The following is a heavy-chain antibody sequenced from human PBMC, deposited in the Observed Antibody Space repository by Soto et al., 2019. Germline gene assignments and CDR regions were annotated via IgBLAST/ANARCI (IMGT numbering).Heavy chain of an antibody. D-gene: IGHD2-2*01. CDR1: GFTFTSYA. V-gene: IGHV3-30-3*01. CDR3: ARGKGYCIGASCYGWGPCAY. J-gene: IGHJ4*02. CDR2: ISSDGSNK. Sequence: QVQLVESGGGVVQPGRSLRLSCAASGFTFTSYAMHWVRQAPGKGLEWVAGISSDGSNKYYADSVRGRFTISRDNPKDTLYLQMNSLRAEDTAVYYCARGKGYCIGASCYGWGPCAYWGQGTLVTVSS.